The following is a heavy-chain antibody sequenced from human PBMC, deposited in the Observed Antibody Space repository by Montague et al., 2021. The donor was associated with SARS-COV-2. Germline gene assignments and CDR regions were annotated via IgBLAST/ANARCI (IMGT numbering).Heavy chain of an antibody. CDR2: IGHEYRTI. Sequence: SLRLSCAASGFTFSKFAMSWVRQAPGKGLEWVAVIGHEYRTIWHADSVKGRFTISRDNSKNTLYLQMNSLRAEDTAVYYCARDAEGIAARRSDAFDIWGQGTMVTVSS. CDR3: ARDAEGIAARRSDAFDI. V-gene: IGHV3-33*07. J-gene: IGHJ3*02. CDR1: GFTFSKFA. D-gene: IGHD6-6*01.